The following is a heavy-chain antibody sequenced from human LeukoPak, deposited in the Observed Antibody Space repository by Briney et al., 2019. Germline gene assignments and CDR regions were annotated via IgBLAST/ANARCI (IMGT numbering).Heavy chain of an antibody. CDR1: GYKFNSYA. V-gene: IGHV3-23*01. CDR3: AKVLRPQVSTTYLDC. J-gene: IGHJ4*02. Sequence: GASLRPSCAASGYKFNSYAMVWVRQAPGKGLEWVSEITDSGGTTYYADSVKGRFTISRDNTKTTLYLQMNSLRAEDTAIYYCAKVLRPQVSTTYLDCWGQGTLVTVSP. D-gene: IGHD5/OR15-5a*01. CDR2: ITDSGGTT.